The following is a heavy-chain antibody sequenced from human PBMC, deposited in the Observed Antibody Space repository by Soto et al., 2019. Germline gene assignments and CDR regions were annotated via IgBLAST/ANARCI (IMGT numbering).Heavy chain of an antibody. CDR1: GGCFSGYY. V-gene: IGHV4-34*01. J-gene: IGHJ5*02. CDR3: AREGYYDSSGHT. CDR2: INDSGST. Sequence: QVQLQQWGAGLLKPSETLSLTCADYGGCFSGYYWSWIRQPPGKGLEWIGEINDSGSTNYNPSLKSRVTISVDTSKNQFSLKLSSVTAADTAVYYCAREGYYDSSGHTWGQGTLVTVSS. D-gene: IGHD3-22*01.